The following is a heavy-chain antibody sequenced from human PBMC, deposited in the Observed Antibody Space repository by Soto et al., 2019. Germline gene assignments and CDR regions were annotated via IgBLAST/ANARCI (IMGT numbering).Heavy chain of an antibody. D-gene: IGHD3-3*01. CDR1: GFTLSPYA. CDR2: VSASAFST. Sequence: EVQLLESGGGLVQPGGSLRLSCEASGFTLSPYAMTWVRQAPGQGMEWVSTVSASAFSTYYADSVKGRFTISRDKSNNTPYVQINSLPADDTAVYYCAKDSGLSEFGVLIHAFDVWGQGSRVTVAS. V-gene: IGHV3-23*01. CDR3: AKDSGLSEFGVLIHAFDV. J-gene: IGHJ3*01.